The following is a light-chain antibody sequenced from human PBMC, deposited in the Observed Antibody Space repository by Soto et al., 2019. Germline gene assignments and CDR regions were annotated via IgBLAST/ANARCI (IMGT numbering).Light chain of an antibody. CDR3: NSYTTTSSWV. V-gene: IGLV2-14*01. CDR1: SSDVGGYNY. Sequence: QSVLTQPASVSGSPGQSITISCTGTSSDVGGYNYVSWYQQHPGKAPKLIIYGVTNRPSGVSNRFSGSKSGNTASLTISGLQAEDEADYYCNSYTTTSSWVFGGGTKLTVL. J-gene: IGLJ3*02. CDR2: GVT.